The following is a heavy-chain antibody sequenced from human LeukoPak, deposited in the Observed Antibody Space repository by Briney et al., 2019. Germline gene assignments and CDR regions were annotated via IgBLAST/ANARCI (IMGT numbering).Heavy chain of an antibody. D-gene: IGHD2-2*01. CDR3: ARYQNGDYFDY. CDR1: GYTFTSYA. J-gene: IGHJ4*02. Sequence: ASVKVSCKASGYTFTSYAMHWVRQAPGQRLEWMGWTNAGNGNTKYPQEFQGRVTITRDTSASTAYMELSSLRSEDMAVYYCARYQNGDYFDYWGQGTLVTVSS. CDR2: TNAGNGNT. V-gene: IGHV1-3*02.